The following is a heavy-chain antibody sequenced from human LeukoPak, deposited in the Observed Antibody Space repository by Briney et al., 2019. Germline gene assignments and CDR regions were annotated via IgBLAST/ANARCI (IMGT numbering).Heavy chain of an antibody. D-gene: IGHD3-3*01. J-gene: IGHJ4*02. V-gene: IGHV4-34*01. CDR3: ARLRITIQ. CDR2: INHSGST. CDR1: GGSFSGYY. Sequence: SETLSLTCAVYGGSFSGYYWSWIRQPPGKGLEWIGEINHSGSTNYNPSLKSRVTISVDTSKNQFSLKLSSLTAADTAVYYCARLRITIQWGQGTLVTVSS.